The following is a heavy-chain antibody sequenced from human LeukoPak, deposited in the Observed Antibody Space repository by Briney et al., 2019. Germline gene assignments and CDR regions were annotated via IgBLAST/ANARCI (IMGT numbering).Heavy chain of an antibody. V-gene: IGHV1-8*01. D-gene: IGHD3-16*01. CDR3: ARVAHKTLDYYYYYMDV. J-gene: IGHJ6*03. Sequence: ASVKVSCKASGYTFTSYDINWVRQATGQGLEWMGWMNPNSGNTGYAQKFQGRVTMTRNTSISTAYMELSSLRSEDTAVYYCARVAHKTLDYYYYYMDVWGKGTTVTVSS. CDR2: MNPNSGNT. CDR1: GYTFTSYD.